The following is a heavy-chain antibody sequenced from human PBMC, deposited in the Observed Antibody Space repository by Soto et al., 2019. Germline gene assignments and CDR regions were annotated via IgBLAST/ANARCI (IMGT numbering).Heavy chain of an antibody. D-gene: IGHD2-15*01. CDR1: GGSVSSGSYY. CDR2: IYKSGST. V-gene: IGHV4-61*03. J-gene: IGHJ4*01. CDR3: ARESDSCSYYFDY. Sequence: PSETLALTCTVSGGSVSSGSYYWSWIRQPPGKGLEWIGYIYKSGSTNYNPSLKSRVTISVDTSKNHFSLRMSSVTAADTAVYYCARESDSCSYYFDYWGRGTLVTVSS.